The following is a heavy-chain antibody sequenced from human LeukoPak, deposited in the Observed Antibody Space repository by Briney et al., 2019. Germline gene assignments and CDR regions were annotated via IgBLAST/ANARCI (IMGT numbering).Heavy chain of an antibody. CDR3: ARGPPYYDILTGSDY. CDR2: INHSGST. D-gene: IGHD3-9*01. V-gene: IGHV4-34*01. CDR1: GGSFSGYY. J-gene: IGHJ4*02. Sequence: SETLSLTCAVYGGSFSGYYWSWIRQPPGTGLEWIGEINHSGSTNYNPSLKSRVTISVDTSKNQFSLKLSSVTAADTAVYYCARGPPYYDILTGSDYWGQGTLVTVSS.